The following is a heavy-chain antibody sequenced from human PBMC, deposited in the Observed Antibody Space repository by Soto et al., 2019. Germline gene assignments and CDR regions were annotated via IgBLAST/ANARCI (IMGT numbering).Heavy chain of an antibody. J-gene: IGHJ3*02. CDR2: ISYDGSNK. V-gene: IGHV3-30-3*01. CDR3: ARDSLAARLAFDI. CDR1: GFTFSSYA. Sequence: QVQLVESGGGVVQPGRSLRLSCAASGFTFSSYAMHWVRQAPGKGLEWVAVISYDGSNKYYADSVKDRFTISRDNSKNTLYLQMNSLRAEDTAVYYCARDSLAARLAFDIWGQGTMVTVSS. D-gene: IGHD6-6*01.